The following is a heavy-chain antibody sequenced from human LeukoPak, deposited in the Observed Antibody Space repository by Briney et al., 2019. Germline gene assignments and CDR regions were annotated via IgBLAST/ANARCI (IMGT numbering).Heavy chain of an antibody. Sequence: GGSLRLSCGASGSTFSTYGMNWIRQAPGKGLEWVSYISRSSSIIYYADSVKGRFTISRDNAKNSLYLRMNNLRDEDTAVYYCARGTVTTFDDWGQGTLVTVSS. CDR2: ISRSSSII. CDR1: GSTFSTYG. J-gene: IGHJ4*02. CDR3: ARGTVTTFDD. V-gene: IGHV3-48*02. D-gene: IGHD4-17*01.